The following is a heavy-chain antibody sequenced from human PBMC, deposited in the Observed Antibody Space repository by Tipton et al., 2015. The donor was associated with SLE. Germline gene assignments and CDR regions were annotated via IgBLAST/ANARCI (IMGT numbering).Heavy chain of an antibody. CDR3: ATGYDFQTGWFQH. D-gene: IGHD5-12*01. V-gene: IGHV4-34*01. Sequence: TLSLTCAVYGGSFSGYYWSWIRQPPGKGLEWIGEINNSGSTNYNPSLKSRVTISVDTSKNQFSLKLSSVTAADTAVYYCATGYDFQTGWFQHWGQGTLVTVSS. CDR1: GGSFSGYY. J-gene: IGHJ1*01. CDR2: INNSGST.